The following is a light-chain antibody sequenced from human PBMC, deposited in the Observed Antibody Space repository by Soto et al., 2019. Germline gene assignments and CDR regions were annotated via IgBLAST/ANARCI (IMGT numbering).Light chain of an antibody. V-gene: IGKV3-11*01. CDR2: DAS. J-gene: IGKJ5*01. CDR3: QQGGNWPLT. Sequence: EIVLTQSPATLSLSPGEGATDSCRASQSVSSHLAWYQQKRGQAPRLLIYDASSRASGIPARFSGRGSGTDFTLTISYLEPEDFAIYYCQQGGNWPLTFGQGTRLEI. CDR1: QSVSSH.